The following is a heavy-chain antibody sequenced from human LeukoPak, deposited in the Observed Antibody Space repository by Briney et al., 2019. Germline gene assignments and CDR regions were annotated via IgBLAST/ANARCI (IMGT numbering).Heavy chain of an antibody. V-gene: IGHV3-7*01. Sequence: GGSLRLSCAASGFTFSTYWMNWFRQTPGKGLEWVAKIKADGGEKDHAASVKGRFTISRDNAKNSLYLQMNSLRVEDTAVYYCARGGAARPDFWGQGTLVPVSS. D-gene: IGHD6-6*01. CDR3: ARGGAARPDF. CDR1: GFTFSTYW. J-gene: IGHJ4*02. CDR2: IKADGGEK.